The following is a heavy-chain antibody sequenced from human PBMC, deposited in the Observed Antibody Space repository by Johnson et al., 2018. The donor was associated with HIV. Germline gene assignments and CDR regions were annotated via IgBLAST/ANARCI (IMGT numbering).Heavy chain of an antibody. J-gene: IGHJ3*02. V-gene: IGHV3-30*18. CDR2: ISYDGSNK. Sequence: QVQLVESGGGAVQPGKSLRLSCAASGFTFSGYGMHWVRQAPGKGLEWVAVISYDGSNKYYVDSVKGRFTISRDNSKNTLYLQMNSLRAEDTAVYYCAKDQYRKLTTVAGIWGQGTMVTVSS. D-gene: IGHD4-17*01. CDR3: AKDQYRKLTTVAGI. CDR1: GFTFSGYG.